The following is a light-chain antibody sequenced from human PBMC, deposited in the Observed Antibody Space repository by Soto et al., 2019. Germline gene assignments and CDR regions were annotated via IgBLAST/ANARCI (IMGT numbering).Light chain of an antibody. CDR1: SSDVGNYNL. Sequence: QSVLTQPASVSGSPGQSITISCTGTSSDVGNYNLVSWYQQHPGKAPKLMIYEDSRWPSGVSNRFSGSKSGSTASLTISGLQAEDEADYYCCSYAVSGAYVFGTGTKVTVL. V-gene: IGLV2-23*01. CDR3: CSYAVSGAYV. J-gene: IGLJ1*01. CDR2: EDS.